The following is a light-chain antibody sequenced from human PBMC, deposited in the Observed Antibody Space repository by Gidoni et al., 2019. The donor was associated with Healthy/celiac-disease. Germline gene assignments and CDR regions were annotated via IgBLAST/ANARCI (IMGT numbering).Light chain of an antibody. CDR3: CSYAGSSTFDVV. J-gene: IGLJ2*01. V-gene: IGLV2-23*02. CDR2: EVS. CDR1: SSDVGSYNL. Sequence: QSALTQPASVSGSPGPSIPISCTGTSSDVGSYNLVSWYQQHPGKAPKLMIYEVSKRPSGVSNRFSGSKSGNTASLTISGLQAEDEADYYCCSYAGSSTFDVVFGGGTKLTVL.